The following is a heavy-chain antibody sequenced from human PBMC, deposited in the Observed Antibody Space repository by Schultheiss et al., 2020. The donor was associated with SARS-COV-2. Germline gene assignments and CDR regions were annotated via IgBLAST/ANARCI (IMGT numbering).Heavy chain of an antibody. D-gene: IGHD2-2*01. Sequence: GGSLRLSCAASGFTFSSYGMHWVRQASGKGLEWVGRIRSKANSYATAYAASVKGRFTISRDDSKNTAYLQMNSLKTEDTAVYYCTRTYASYYYGMDVWGQGTTVTVSS. CDR2: IRSKANSYAT. CDR1: GFTFSSYG. J-gene: IGHJ6*02. V-gene: IGHV3-73*01. CDR3: TRTYASYYYGMDV.